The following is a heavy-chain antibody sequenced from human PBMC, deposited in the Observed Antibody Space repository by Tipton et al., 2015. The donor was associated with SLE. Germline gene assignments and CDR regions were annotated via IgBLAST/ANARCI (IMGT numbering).Heavy chain of an antibody. Sequence: SLRLSCAASGFTFSSYAMSWVRQVPGKGLEWVSAIRGSGSGTYYADSVKGRFTISRDNSKNTVYLQLSSLRAGDTATYYCVKDGPRYWNYDYYFDLWGRGALVTVSS. V-gene: IGHV3-23*01. CDR2: IRGSGSGT. CDR3: VKDGPRYWNYDYYFDL. D-gene: IGHD1-7*01. CDR1: GFTFSSYA. J-gene: IGHJ2*01.